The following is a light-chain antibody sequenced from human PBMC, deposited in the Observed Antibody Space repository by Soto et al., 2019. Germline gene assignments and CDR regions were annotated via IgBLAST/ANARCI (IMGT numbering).Light chain of an antibody. J-gene: IGKJ4*01. CDR1: QSVSSSY. V-gene: IGKV3-20*01. CDR2: GAS. CDR3: QQYGSSPLT. Sequence: EIVLTQSPGTLSLSPGERATLSCRASQSVSSSYLAWYQQKPGQAPRLLIYGASSRATGIPDRFSGSGSGTDFTLTISRLEPEDFAVYYCQQYGSSPLTFGXGTKVDIK.